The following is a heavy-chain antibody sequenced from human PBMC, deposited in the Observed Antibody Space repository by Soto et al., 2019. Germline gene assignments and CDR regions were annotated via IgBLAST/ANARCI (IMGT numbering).Heavy chain of an antibody. V-gene: IGHV1-69*06. Sequence: GASVKVSCKASGGTFSSYAISWVRQAPGQGLEWMGGIIPIFGTANYAQKFQGRVTITADKSTSIAYMELSSLRSEDTAVYYCARVPTTVVTSLPPRKVYFDYWGQGTLVTVSS. CDR2: IIPIFGTA. D-gene: IGHD4-17*01. CDR3: ARVPTTVVTSLPPRKVYFDY. CDR1: GGTFSSYA. J-gene: IGHJ4*02.